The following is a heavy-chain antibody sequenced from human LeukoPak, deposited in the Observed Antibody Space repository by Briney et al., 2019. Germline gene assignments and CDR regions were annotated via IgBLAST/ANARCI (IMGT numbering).Heavy chain of an antibody. CDR2: IRYDGSNK. Sequence: PGGSLRLSCAASGFTFSSYGMHWVRQAPGKGLEWVACIRYDGSNKYYADSVKGRFTISRDNSKNTLYLQMNSLRAEDTAVYYCAKDIVVVQNGDYWGQGTLVTVSS. D-gene: IGHD2-2*01. CDR3: AKDIVVVQNGDY. J-gene: IGHJ4*02. V-gene: IGHV3-30*02. CDR1: GFTFSSYG.